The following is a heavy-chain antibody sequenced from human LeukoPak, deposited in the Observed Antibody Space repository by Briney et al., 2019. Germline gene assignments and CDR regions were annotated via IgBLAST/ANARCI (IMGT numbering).Heavy chain of an antibody. J-gene: IGHJ4*02. CDR2: IKQDGSEK. V-gene: IGHV3-7*01. Sequence: GGSLRLSCAASGFTFSDAWMSWVRQAPGKGLEWVANIKQDGSEKYYVDSVKGRFTISRDNAKNSLYLQMNSLRAEDTAVYYCARDQGGSYYHYFDYWGQGTLVTVSS. D-gene: IGHD1-26*01. CDR1: GFTFSDAW. CDR3: ARDQGGSYYHYFDY.